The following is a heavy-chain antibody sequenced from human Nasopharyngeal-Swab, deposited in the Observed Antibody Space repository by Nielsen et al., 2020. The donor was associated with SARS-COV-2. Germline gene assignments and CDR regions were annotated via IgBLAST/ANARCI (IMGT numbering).Heavy chain of an antibody. CDR2: MNPNSGNT. J-gene: IGHJ3*02. Sequence: WVRQAPGQGLEWMGWMNPNSGNTGYAQKFQGRVNMTRNTSISTAHMELSSLRSEDTAVYYCARRVAGSRRAFDIWGQGTMVTVSS. V-gene: IGHV1-8*01. CDR3: ARRVAGSRRAFDI. D-gene: IGHD6-19*01.